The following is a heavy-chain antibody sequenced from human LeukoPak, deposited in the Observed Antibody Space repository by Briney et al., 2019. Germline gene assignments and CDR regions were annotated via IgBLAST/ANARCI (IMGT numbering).Heavy chain of an antibody. CDR3: ARDKRRSGWYRTWDY. V-gene: IGHV1-2*02. CDR2: INPNSGGT. J-gene: IGHJ4*02. D-gene: IGHD6-19*01. CDR1: GYTFTGYY. Sequence: GASVKVSCKASGYTFTGYYMHWVRQAPGQGLEWMGWINPNSGGTNYAQKFQGRVTMTRDTSISTAYMELSRLRSDDTAVYYCARDKRRSGWYRTWDYWGQGTLVTVSS.